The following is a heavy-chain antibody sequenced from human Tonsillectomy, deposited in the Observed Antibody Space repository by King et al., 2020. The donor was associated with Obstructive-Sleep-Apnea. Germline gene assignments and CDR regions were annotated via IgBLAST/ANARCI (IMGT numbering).Heavy chain of an antibody. D-gene: IGHD1-26*01. CDR3: ARENIVGATGLDAFDI. J-gene: IGHJ3*02. V-gene: IGHV3-74*01. Sequence: VQLVESGGGLVQPGGSLRLSCAASAFAFSTHWMHWVRQAPGKGLVWVSRINSDGSNTRYADSVKGRFTISRDNAKNTLYLQMNSLRAEDTAVYYCARENIVGATGLDAFDIWGIGTMVTVSS. CDR1: AFAFSTHW. CDR2: INSDGSNT.